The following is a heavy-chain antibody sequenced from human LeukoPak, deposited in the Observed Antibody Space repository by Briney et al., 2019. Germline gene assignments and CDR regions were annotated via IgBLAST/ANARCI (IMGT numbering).Heavy chain of an antibody. J-gene: IGHJ3*02. D-gene: IGHD4-11*01. CDR3: ARGLTRVTHLDI. CDR2: IYSGGST. CDR1: GFTVSSNY. Sequence: TGGSLRLSCAASGFTVSSNYMSWVPQAPGKGLEWVSVIYSGGSTYYADSVKGRFTISRDNSKNTLYLQMNSLRAEDTAVYYCARGLTRVTHLDIWGQGTMVTVSS. V-gene: IGHV3-66*02.